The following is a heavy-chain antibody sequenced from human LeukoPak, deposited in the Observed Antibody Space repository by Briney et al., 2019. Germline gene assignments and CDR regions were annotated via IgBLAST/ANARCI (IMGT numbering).Heavy chain of an antibody. D-gene: IGHD3-9*01. CDR3: ARDRGVLRYFDWLLPLDF. CDR1: GGTFSSCA. Sequence: GASVKVSCKASGGTFSSCAISWVRQAPGQGLEWMGRIIPILGIANYAQKFQGRVTITADKSTSTAYMELSSLRSEDTAVYYCARDRGVLRYFDWLLPLDFWGQGTLVTVSS. CDR2: IIPILGIA. J-gene: IGHJ4*02. V-gene: IGHV1-69*04.